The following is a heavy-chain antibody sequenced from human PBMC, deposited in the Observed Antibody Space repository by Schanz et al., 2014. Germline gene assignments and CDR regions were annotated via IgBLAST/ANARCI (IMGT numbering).Heavy chain of an antibody. V-gene: IGHV3-48*01. CDR2: VSRSTPDR. CDR1: GFTFSSYS. CDR3: VRDSLNAFDY. Sequence: EVQLLESGGGLVQPGGSLRLSCTASGFTFSSYSMNWVRQAPGKGLEWVSYVSRSTPDRYYADSVKGRFTMSRDNAKNSVFLQMISLRAEDTAVYYCVRDSLNAFDYWGQGTLVTVSS. J-gene: IGHJ4*02.